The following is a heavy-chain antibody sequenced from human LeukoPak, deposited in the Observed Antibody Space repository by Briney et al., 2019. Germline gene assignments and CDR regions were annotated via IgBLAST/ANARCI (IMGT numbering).Heavy chain of an antibody. CDR2: ITWDGNIA. CDR3: AKAAEGAVVPAAGFDY. CDR1: GFTFDNYA. Sequence: PGGSLRLSCAASGFTFDNYAMHWVRQAPGKGLEWVSHITWDGNIAYYADSVEGRFTISRDNSKNSMFLQMNRLRPDDTALYYCAKAAEGAVVPAAGFDYWGQGTLVTVSS. D-gene: IGHD2-2*01. V-gene: IGHV3-43D*04. J-gene: IGHJ4*02.